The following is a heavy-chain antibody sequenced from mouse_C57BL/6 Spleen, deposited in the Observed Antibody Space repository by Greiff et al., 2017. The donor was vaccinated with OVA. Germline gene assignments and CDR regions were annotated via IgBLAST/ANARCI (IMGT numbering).Heavy chain of an antibody. CDR2: IDPETGGT. J-gene: IGHJ4*01. D-gene: IGHD2-5*01. V-gene: IGHV1-15*01. Sequence: QVQLQQSGAELVRPGASVTLSCKASGYTFTDYEMHWVKQTPVQGLEWIGAIDPETGGTAYNQKFKGKAILTADKSSSTAYMELRSLTSEDSAVYYCTCYSNSYAMDYWGQGTSVTVSS. CDR3: TCYSNSYAMDY. CDR1: GYTFTDYE.